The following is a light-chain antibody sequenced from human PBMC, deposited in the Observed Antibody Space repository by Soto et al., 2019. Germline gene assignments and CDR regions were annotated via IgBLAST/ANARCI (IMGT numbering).Light chain of an antibody. Sequence: SYDLTQPPSVSVSPGQTARTTCSGDALPKQYAYWYQQKPGQAPVLVIYKDSERPSGIPERFSGSSSGTTVTLTISGVQAEDEADYYCQSADSSGTYEVFGTGTKVTVL. J-gene: IGLJ1*01. CDR1: ALPKQY. CDR2: KDS. V-gene: IGLV3-25*02. CDR3: QSADSSGTYEV.